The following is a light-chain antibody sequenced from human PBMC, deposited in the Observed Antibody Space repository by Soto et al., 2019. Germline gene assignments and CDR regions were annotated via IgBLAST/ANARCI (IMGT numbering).Light chain of an antibody. CDR1: QSISTY. CDR2: AAS. Sequence: DIQMTQSPSSLSASVGDRFAVTCRASQSISTYLNWYHQKPGKAPDLLIYAASSLKSGVPSRFSGSGSGTDFTLTISALQSEDFAVYYCQHYNNWPPWTFGQGTKVDIK. CDR3: QHYNNWPPWT. J-gene: IGKJ1*01. V-gene: IGKV1-39*01.